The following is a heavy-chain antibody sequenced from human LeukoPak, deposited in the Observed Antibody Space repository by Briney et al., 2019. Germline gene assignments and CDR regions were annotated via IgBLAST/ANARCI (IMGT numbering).Heavy chain of an antibody. CDR1: GFTFSDHY. D-gene: IGHD3-22*01. J-gene: IGHJ4*02. CDR3: ATSVPDTRGHYFLND. CDR2: SRNKAKSYTT. Sequence: GGSLRLSCAASGFTFSDHYIDWVRQAPGKGLEWLGRSRNKAKSYTTEYAASVKGRFTISGDNAEKSVYLQMNSLDSEDTAVYYCATSVPDTRGHYFLNDWGQGTLVTVSS. V-gene: IGHV3-72*01.